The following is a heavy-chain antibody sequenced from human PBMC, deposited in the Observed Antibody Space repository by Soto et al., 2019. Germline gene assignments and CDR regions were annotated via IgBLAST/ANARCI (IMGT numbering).Heavy chain of an antibody. Sequence: QVQLVQSGVEVNKPRASMKISCRTSGYTFTNYAINWVRQAPGQGLEWVAWISTQSGTTKYGQRLQGRVTVTTDTSTSTAYMELRNLRSDDTALYYCARGGYKDSWGQGTLVTVSS. V-gene: IGHV1-18*01. CDR1: GYTFTNYA. CDR3: ARGGYKDS. D-gene: IGHD5-12*01. J-gene: IGHJ4*02. CDR2: ISTQSGTT.